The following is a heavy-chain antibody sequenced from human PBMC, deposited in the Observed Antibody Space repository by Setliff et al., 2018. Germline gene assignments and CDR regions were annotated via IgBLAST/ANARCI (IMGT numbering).Heavy chain of an antibody. V-gene: IGHV4-30-4*02. Sequence: KPSETLSLTCTVSGDSLSGDNYFWSWIRHLPGKGLQWLGHIYYTGKTYYNPSLKSRLEMSVDTSKREFALRLSSVTAADTAVYYCARTPTYVLGSGSYWDRWFDPWSQGTLGTVS. CDR2: IYYTGKT. CDR3: ARTPTYVLGSGSYWDRWFDP. D-gene: IGHD3-10*01. CDR1: GDSLSGDNYF. J-gene: IGHJ5*02.